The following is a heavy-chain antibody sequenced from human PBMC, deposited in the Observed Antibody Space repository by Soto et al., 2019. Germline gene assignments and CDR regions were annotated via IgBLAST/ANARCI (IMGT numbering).Heavy chain of an antibody. Sequence: ASVKVSCKASGYTFTSYCMHWVRQAPGQGLEWMGIINPSGGSTSYAQKFQGRVTMTRDTSTSTVYMELSSLRSEDTAVYYCARESSGYETYNWFDPWGQGTLVTVSS. D-gene: IGHD5-12*01. V-gene: IGHV1-46*01. CDR1: GYTFTSYC. CDR2: INPSGGST. CDR3: ARESSGYETYNWFDP. J-gene: IGHJ5*02.